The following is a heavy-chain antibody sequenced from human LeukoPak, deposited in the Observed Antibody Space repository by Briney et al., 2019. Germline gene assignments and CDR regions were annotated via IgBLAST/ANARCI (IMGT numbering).Heavy chain of an antibody. Sequence: KPSETLSLTCTVSGGSISSYYWSWIRQPPGKGLEWIGYIYYSGSTNYNPSLKSRVTISVDTSKNQFSLKLSSVTAADTAVYYCARGYDFWSGYSEYYYYYGMDVWGQGTTVTVSS. J-gene: IGHJ6*02. CDR3: ARGYDFWSGYSEYYYYYGMDV. CDR2: IYYSGST. V-gene: IGHV4-59*01. D-gene: IGHD3-3*01. CDR1: GGSISSYY.